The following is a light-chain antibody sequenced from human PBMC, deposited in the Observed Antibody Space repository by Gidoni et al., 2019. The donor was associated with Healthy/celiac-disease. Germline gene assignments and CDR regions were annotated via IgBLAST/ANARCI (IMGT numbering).Light chain of an antibody. V-gene: IGLV3-19*01. J-gene: IGLJ2*01. Sequence: SSELTQDPAVSVALGQTVRITCQGDSLRIYYASWYQQKPGQAPVLVIYGKNNRPSGIPDRFSGSSSGNTASLTITGAQAEDEADYYCNSRDSSGNHPWVFGGGTKLTVL. CDR3: NSRDSSGNHPWV. CDR1: SLRIYY. CDR2: GKN.